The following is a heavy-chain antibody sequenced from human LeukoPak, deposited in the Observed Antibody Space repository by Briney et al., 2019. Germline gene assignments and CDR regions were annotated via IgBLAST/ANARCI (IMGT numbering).Heavy chain of an antibody. CDR2: IYPGDSDT. J-gene: IGHJ5*02. CDR1: GYSFTSDW. V-gene: IGHV5-51*01. Sequence: GESLKISCKGSGYSFTSDWIGWVRQMPGKGLEWMGIIYPGDSDTRYSPSFQGQVTISADKSISTAYLQWSSLKASDTAMYYCARLGGAKFAFRPRFDPRGQGTLVTVSS. D-gene: IGHD2/OR15-2a*01. CDR3: ARLGGAKFAFRPRFDP.